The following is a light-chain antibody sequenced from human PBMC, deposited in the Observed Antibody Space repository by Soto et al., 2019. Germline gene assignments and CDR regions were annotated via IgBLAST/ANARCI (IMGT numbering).Light chain of an antibody. V-gene: IGLV1-40*01. Sequence: QSALTQPPSVSGAPGQRVTISCTGSSSNIGAGYDVHWYQQLPGTAPKLLIYGNSNRPSGVPDRFSGSKSGTSASLAITGLQAEDDVDYYCQSYDNSLSGWVFGGGTQLTVL. CDR3: QSYDNSLSGWV. CDR2: GNS. J-gene: IGLJ3*02. CDR1: SSNIGAGYD.